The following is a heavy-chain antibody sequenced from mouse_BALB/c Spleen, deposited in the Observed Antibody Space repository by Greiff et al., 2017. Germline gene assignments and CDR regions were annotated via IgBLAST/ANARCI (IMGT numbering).Heavy chain of an antibody. D-gene: IGHD4-1*01. V-gene: IGHV5-12-2*01. Sequence: EVQVVESGGGLVQPGGSLKLSCAASGFTFSSYTMSWVRQTPEKRLEWVAYISNGGGSTYYPDTVKGRFTISRDNAKNTLYLQMSSLKSEDTAMYYCARHAPNWNYFDYWGQGTTLTVSS. CDR2: ISNGGGST. CDR1: GFTFSSYT. J-gene: IGHJ2*01. CDR3: ARHAPNWNYFDY.